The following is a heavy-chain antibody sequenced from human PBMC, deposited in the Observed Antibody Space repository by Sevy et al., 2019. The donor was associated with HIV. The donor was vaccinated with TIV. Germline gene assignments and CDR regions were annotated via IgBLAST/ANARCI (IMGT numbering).Heavy chain of an antibody. CDR3: AREGCTRPLDY. CDR1: GFAFYDYS. Sequence: GGSLRLSCAASGFAFYDYSMSWIRQAPGKGLEWVATLSFGCGKINYADSVKGGFTISRDNSKNSFYLQMDNLSVEDTALYYCAREGCTRPLDYWGHGTRVTVSS. D-gene: IGHD2-8*01. V-gene: IGHV3-23*01. CDR2: LSFGCGKI. J-gene: IGHJ4*01.